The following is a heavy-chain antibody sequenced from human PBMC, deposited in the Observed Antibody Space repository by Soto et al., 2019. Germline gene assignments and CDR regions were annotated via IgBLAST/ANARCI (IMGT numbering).Heavy chain of an antibody. CDR2: ISGSGGST. Sequence: GGSLRLSCAASGFTFSSYGMHWVRQAPGKGLEWVSAISGSGGSTYYADSVKGRFTISRDNSKNTLYLQMNSLRAEDTAVYYCAKGLHCSGGSSYSRPRDYYGMDVWGQGTTVTVSS. CDR1: GFTFSSYG. D-gene: IGHD2-15*01. V-gene: IGHV3-23*01. CDR3: AKGLHCSGGSSYSRPRDYYGMDV. J-gene: IGHJ6*02.